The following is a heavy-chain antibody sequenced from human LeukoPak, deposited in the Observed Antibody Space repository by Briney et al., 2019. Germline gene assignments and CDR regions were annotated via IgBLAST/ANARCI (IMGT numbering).Heavy chain of an antibody. D-gene: IGHD1-26*01. Sequence: ASVKVSCKASGYTFSNYGMSWVRQAPGKGLEWMGWISAKNGNIDYAEKFEGRLTMTADRSTSTAYMELRSLRFDDTAVYYCARRIVGGHLGDYWGQGTLVTVSS. V-gene: IGHV1-18*01. CDR2: ISAKNGNI. J-gene: IGHJ4*02. CDR1: GYTFSNYG. CDR3: ARRIVGGHLGDY.